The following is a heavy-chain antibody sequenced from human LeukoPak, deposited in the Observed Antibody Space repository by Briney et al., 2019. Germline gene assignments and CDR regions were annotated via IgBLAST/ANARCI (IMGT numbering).Heavy chain of an antibody. V-gene: IGHV4-30-4*01. CDR2: IYYSGST. J-gene: IGHJ4*02. D-gene: IGHD3-3*01. CDR1: GGSISSGDYY. Sequence: SETLSLTCTVSGGSISSGDYYWSWIRQPPGKGLEWIGYIYYSGSTYYNPSLKSRATISVDTSKNQFSLKLSSVTAADTAVYYCARVSYYDFWSGYEDWGQGTLVTVSS. CDR3: ARVSYYDFWSGYED.